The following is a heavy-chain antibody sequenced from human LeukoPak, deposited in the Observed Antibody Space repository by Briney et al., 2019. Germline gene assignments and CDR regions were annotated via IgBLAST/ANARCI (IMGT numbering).Heavy chain of an antibody. CDR1: GFTFSSYA. CDR2: ISGSGGST. V-gene: IGHV3-23*01. J-gene: IGHJ6*02. Sequence: GGSLRLSCAASGFTFSSYAMSWVRQAPGKGLEWVSAISGSGGSTYYADSVKGRFTISRDNSKNTLYLQMNSLRAEDTAVYYCAKGHSSSWFINYYYYGMDVWAKGPRSPSP. D-gene: IGHD6-13*01. CDR3: AKGHSSSWFINYYYYGMDV.